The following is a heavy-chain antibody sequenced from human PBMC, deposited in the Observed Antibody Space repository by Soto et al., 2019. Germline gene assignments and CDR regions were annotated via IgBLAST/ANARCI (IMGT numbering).Heavy chain of an antibody. CDR1: GFTFSSYG. Sequence: EVQLVESGGGLAQPGGSLRLSCAASGFTFSSYGMNWVRQAPGKGLEWVSYISTGSASIYYADSVKGRFTISRDNAKNSLFLQMNSLRDGDTAVYCCARDSASYSSSSGSYWYLDLWGRGTLVTVSS. J-gene: IGHJ2*01. D-gene: IGHD6-6*01. V-gene: IGHV3-48*02. CDR3: ARDSASYSSSSGSYWYLDL. CDR2: ISTGSASI.